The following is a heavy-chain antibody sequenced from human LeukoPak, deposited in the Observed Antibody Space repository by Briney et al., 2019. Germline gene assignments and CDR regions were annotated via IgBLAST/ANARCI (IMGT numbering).Heavy chain of an antibody. CDR1: GFTFPSSA. CDR3: AAPSRIQLDY. J-gene: IGHJ4*02. Sequence: APVKVSCKASGFTFPSSAVQWVRQARGQRLEWIGWIVVGSGNTNYAQKFQERVTITRDMSTSTAYMELSSLRSEDTAVYYCAAPSRIQLDYWGQGTLVTVSS. D-gene: IGHD5-18*01. V-gene: IGHV1-58*01. CDR2: IVVGSGNT.